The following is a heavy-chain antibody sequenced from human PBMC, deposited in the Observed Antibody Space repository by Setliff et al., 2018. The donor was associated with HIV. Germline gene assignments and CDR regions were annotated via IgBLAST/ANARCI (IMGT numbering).Heavy chain of an antibody. J-gene: IGHJ6*03. Sequence: GGSLRLSCAASGFTFSNYAIHWVRQAPGKGLEWVAVISYDGSNKYYADSVKGRFTLSRDNPKNTLYLQMDSLRSDDMAVYYCARDGNSYYNFWSGNYYYYYMDVWGKGAMVTVSS. CDR2: ISYDGSNK. CDR1: GFTFSNYA. V-gene: IGHV3-30*04. CDR3: ARDGNSYYNFWSGNYYYYYMDV. D-gene: IGHD3-3*01.